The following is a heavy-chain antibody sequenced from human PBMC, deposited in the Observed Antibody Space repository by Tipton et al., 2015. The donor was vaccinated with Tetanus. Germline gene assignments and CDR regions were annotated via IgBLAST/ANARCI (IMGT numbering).Heavy chain of an antibody. Sequence: TLSLTCSVSGGSISSGGYYWSWIRQHPGKGLEWIGHIYFSGSAYYNPSLKTRLSMSVDSTENKFSLRLSSVTAADSAVYYCARDSGSPQTYYYDSSGYYPYYYYGMDVWGQGTTVTVSS. CDR2: IYFSGSA. J-gene: IGHJ6*02. CDR3: ARDSGSPQTYYYDSSGYYPYYYYGMDV. D-gene: IGHD3-22*01. CDR1: GGSISSGGYY. V-gene: IGHV4-31*03.